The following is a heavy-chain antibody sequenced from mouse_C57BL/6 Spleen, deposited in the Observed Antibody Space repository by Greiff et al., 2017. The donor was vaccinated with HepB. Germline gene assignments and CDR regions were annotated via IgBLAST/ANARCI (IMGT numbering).Heavy chain of an antibody. CDR1: GFTFSDFY. V-gene: IGHV7-1*01. Sequence: EVQLVESGGGLVQSGRSLRLSCATSGFTFSDFYMEWVRQAPGKGLEWIAASRNKANDYTTEYSASVKGRFIVSRDTSQSILYLQMNALRAEDTAIYYCARDDWEGDYAMDYWGQGTSVTVSS. CDR3: ARDDWEGDYAMDY. J-gene: IGHJ4*01. D-gene: IGHD4-1*01. CDR2: SRNKANDYTT.